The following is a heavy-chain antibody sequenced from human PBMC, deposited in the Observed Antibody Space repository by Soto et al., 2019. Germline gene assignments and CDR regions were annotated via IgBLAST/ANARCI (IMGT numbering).Heavy chain of an antibody. CDR1: GYAFTSNS. CDR2: INPNADTT. CDR3: ARRGSGSNSDF. V-gene: IGHV1-46*03. J-gene: IGHJ4*02. Sequence: QVHLVQSGAEVRKPGASVKVSCRASGYAFTSNSMQWVRQAPGQGLEWMGIINPNADTTTYAQKFQGXVTXTXGTSTSTVYMELTSLRSEDTAVYYCARRGSGSNSDFWGQGTLVTVSS. D-gene: IGHD3-10*01.